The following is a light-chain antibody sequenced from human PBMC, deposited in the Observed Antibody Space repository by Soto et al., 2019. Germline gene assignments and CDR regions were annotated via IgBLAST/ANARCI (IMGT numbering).Light chain of an antibody. CDR3: SSYTSSSTLYV. J-gene: IGLJ1*01. V-gene: IGLV2-14*01. CDR2: EVS. Sequence: QSVLTQPASVSGSPGQSITISCTGTSSDDGGYNYVSWYQQHPGKAPKLMIYEVSNRPSGVSNRFSGSKSGNTASLTISGLHAEDEADYYCSSYTSSSTLYVFGTGTKVTVL. CDR1: SSDDGGYNY.